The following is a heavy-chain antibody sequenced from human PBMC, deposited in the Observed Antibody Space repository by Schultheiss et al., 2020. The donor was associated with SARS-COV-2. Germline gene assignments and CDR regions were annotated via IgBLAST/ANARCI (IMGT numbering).Heavy chain of an antibody. Sequence: SETLSLTCAVSGGSISSSNWWSWVRQPPGKGLEWIGYIYYSGSTNYNPSLKSRVTISVDTSKNQFSLKLSSVTAADTAVYYCARVGRGWITGTSYYYYYMDVWGKGTTVTVSS. J-gene: IGHJ6*03. D-gene: IGHD1-20*01. CDR1: GGSISSSNW. CDR2: IYYSGST. V-gene: IGHV4-4*02. CDR3: ARVGRGWITGTSYYYYYMDV.